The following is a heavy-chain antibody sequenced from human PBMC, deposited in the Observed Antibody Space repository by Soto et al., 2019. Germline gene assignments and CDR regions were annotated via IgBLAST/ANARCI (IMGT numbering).Heavy chain of an antibody. D-gene: IGHD2-2*01. V-gene: IGHV1-18*01. J-gene: IGHJ5*02. Sequence: QVQLVQSGAEVKKPGASVKVSCKASGYTFTSYGISWVRQAPGQGLEWMGWISAYNGNTNYAQKLQGRVTMTTDTSTSSAYMELRSLRSDDTAVYYCARDRLIVVVPAAISSWFDPWGQGTLVTVSS. CDR3: ARDRLIVVVPAAISSWFDP. CDR2: ISAYNGNT. CDR1: GYTFTSYG.